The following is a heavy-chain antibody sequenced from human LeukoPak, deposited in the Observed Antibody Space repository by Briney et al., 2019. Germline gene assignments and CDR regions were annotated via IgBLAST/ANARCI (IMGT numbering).Heavy chain of an antibody. CDR1: GFTVSSNY. D-gene: IGHD3-10*01. V-gene: IGHV3-53*01. CDR2: IYSGGST. Sequence: GGSLRLSCAASGFTVSSNYMSWVRQAPGKGLGWVSVIYSGGSTYYADSVKGRFTISRDNSKNTLYLQMNSLRAEDTAVYYCARDDYGSGTTAGGYFDYWGQGTLVTVSS. CDR3: ARDDYGSGTTAGGYFDY. J-gene: IGHJ4*02.